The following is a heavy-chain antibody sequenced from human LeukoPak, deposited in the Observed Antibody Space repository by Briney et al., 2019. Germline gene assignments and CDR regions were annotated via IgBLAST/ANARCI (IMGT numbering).Heavy chain of an antibody. D-gene: IGHD2-21*02. J-gene: IGHJ4*02. CDR1: GFRFSDYY. Sequence: GGSLRLSCAASGFRFSDYYMSWIRQAPGKGLEWVSYIGSSSSTTYYADSGKGRFTISRDNTRKSLYLQMNSLRAEDTAVYYCAKVVGTGDADYWGQGTLVTVSS. V-gene: IGHV3-11*01. CDR2: IGSSSSTT. CDR3: AKVVGTGDADY.